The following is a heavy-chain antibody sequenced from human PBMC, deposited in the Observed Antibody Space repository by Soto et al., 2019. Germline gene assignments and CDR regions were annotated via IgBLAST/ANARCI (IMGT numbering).Heavy chain of an antibody. Sequence: SETLSLTCTVSGGSISSYYWSWIRQPPGKGLEWIGYLYYSGMTNYNPSLKSRVSTSLDPSKNQFSLNLTSVPAAETALYYCAHHRSGYAFQWGQGTLVTVSS. CDR1: GGSISSYY. J-gene: IGHJ4*02. CDR2: LYYSGMT. V-gene: IGHV4-59*01. CDR3: AHHRSGYAFQ. D-gene: IGHD5-12*01.